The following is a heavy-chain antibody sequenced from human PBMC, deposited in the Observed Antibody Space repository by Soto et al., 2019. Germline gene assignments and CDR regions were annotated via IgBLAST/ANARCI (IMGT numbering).Heavy chain of an antibody. Sequence: PGGSLRLSCEASGFTFNNYAMSWVRQAPVNGLEFVSAISDIFGGTYYADSVKGRFTISRYNSMNTLYLQMNSLSAYYTAIYYCAKLVHVSGTDYWGRGTKVTVSS. V-gene: IGHV3-23*01. D-gene: IGHD6-13*01. CDR3: AKLVHVSGTDY. CDR1: GFTFNNYA. CDR2: ISDIFGGT. J-gene: IGHJ4*02.